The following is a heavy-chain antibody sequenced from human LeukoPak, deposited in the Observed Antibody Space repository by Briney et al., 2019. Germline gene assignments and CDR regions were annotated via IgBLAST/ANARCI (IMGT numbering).Heavy chain of an antibody. CDR2: IKQDGSEK. CDR1: EFTFSTFW. J-gene: IGHJ6*04. CDR3: AELGITMIGGV. Sequence: PGGSLRLSCAASEFTFSTFWMTWVRQAPGEGLEWVADIKQDGSEKYYVDSVKGRFTISRQNAKNSLFLQMNSLRAEDTAVYYCAELGITMIGGVWGKGTTVTISS. V-gene: IGHV3-7*01. D-gene: IGHD3-10*02.